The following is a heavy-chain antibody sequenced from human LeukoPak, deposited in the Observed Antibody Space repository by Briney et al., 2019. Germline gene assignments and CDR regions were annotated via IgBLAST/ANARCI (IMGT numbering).Heavy chain of an antibody. CDR2: IIPILGIA. V-gene: IGHV1-69*04. J-gene: IGHJ1*01. D-gene: IGHD3/OR15-3a*01. CDR1: GGTFSSYA. CDR3: ARAPGGWTTGFQH. Sequence: ASVKVSCKASGGTFSSYAISWVRQAPGQGLEWMGRIIPILGIANYAQKFQGRVTITADKSTSTAYMELSSLRSEDTAVYYCARAPGGWTTGFQHWGQGTLVTVSS.